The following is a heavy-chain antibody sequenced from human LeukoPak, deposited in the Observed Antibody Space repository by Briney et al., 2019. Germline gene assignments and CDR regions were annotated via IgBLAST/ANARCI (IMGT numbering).Heavy chain of an antibody. D-gene: IGHD6-19*01. Sequence: ASVKVSCKASGYTFIGYYIHWVRQAPGQGLEWMGWINPNSGGTNYAQKFQGRVTMTRGTSISTAYMELSRLRSDDTAVYYCAREGGAVAGLTSDYWGQGTLVTVSS. CDR1: GYTFIGYY. CDR3: AREGGAVAGLTSDY. CDR2: INPNSGGT. J-gene: IGHJ4*02. V-gene: IGHV1-2*02.